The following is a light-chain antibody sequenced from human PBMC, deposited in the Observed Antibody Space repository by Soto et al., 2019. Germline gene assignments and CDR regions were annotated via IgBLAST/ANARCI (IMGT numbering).Light chain of an antibody. J-gene: IGKJ1*01. V-gene: IGKV1-27*01. CDR3: QKYDSAPLT. CDR2: GAS. Sequence: DIQMTQSPSSLSASVGDRVTITCRASQGISNNLAWYQQKPGKVPRLLIYGASTLQSGVPSRFSGSGSGTDFTLTISSLQPEDVATDYCQKYDSAPLTFGQGTKVEFK. CDR1: QGISNN.